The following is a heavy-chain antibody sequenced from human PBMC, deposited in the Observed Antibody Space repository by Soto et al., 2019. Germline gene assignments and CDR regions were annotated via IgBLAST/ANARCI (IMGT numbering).Heavy chain of an antibody. V-gene: IGHV4-61*01. CDR2: IYYSGST. J-gene: IGHJ4*02. D-gene: IGHD3-10*01. CDR3: ARESGWFGESFDY. Sequence: PSATLSLTCTVFGGSVSSGSYYWSWIRQPPGKGLEWIGYIYYSGSTNYNPSLKSRVTISVDTSKHQFSLKLNSVTAADTAVYYCARESGWFGESFDYWGQGTLVTVSS. CDR1: GGSVSSGSYY.